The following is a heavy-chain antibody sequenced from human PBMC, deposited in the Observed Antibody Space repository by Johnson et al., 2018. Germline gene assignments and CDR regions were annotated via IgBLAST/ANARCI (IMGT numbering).Heavy chain of an antibody. CDR1: GGSISSYY. J-gene: IGHJ1*01. Sequence: QVQLQESGPGLVKPSETLSLTCTVSGGSISSYYWDWIRQPAGKGLEWIGRFFTSGTTNYNPSLKSRVTMSVDASKSQFSLKRSSVTAAASAVYYCASIDYSNYEDFQHWGQGTLVTVSS. CDR2: FFTSGTT. D-gene: IGHD4-11*01. V-gene: IGHV4-4*07. CDR3: ASIDYSNYEDFQH.